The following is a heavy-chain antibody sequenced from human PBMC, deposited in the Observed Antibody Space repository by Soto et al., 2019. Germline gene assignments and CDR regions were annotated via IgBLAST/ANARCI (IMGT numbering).Heavy chain of an antibody. CDR1: GFSLSTSGVG. Sequence: SGPTLVKPTQTLTLTYTFSGFSLSTSGVGVGWIRQPPGKALEWLALIYWNDDKRNSPSLKSRVNTTKDNSKNQVVLKMTNMDPGEKATYYCAHRCLLGYCSSTSCPIPFDPWGQGTLVTVSS. D-gene: IGHD2-2*01. J-gene: IGHJ5*02. CDR3: AHRCLLGYCSSTSCPIPFDP. CDR2: IYWNDDK. V-gene: IGHV2-5*01.